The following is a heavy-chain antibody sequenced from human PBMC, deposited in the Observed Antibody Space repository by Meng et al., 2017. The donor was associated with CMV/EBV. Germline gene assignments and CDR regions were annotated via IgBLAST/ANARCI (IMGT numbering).Heavy chain of an antibody. CDR2: FYSGGST. J-gene: IGHJ6*02. CDR1: GFTVSSNY. V-gene: IGHV3-53*01. Sequence: GESLKISCAASGFTVSSNYMSWVRQAPGKGLEWVSVFYSGGSTYYADSVKGRFTISRDNSKNTLYLQMNSLRAEDTAVYYCARGSDRDYYGMDVWGQGTTVTVSS. CDR3: ARGSDRDYYGMDV.